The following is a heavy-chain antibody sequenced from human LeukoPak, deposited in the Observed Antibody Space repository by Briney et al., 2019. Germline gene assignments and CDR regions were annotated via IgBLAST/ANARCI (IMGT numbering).Heavy chain of an antibody. Sequence: QTGGSLRLSCAVSGLTFSSHSMNWVRQAPGKGLEWLSHISSSSTIYYADSVKGRFTISRDNAKNSLYPQMNSLRAEDTAVYYCASWAGTATGFSGPFDYWGQGTLVTVSS. D-gene: IGHD6-13*01. V-gene: IGHV3-48*01. CDR3: ASWAGTATGFSGPFDY. J-gene: IGHJ4*02. CDR2: ISSSSTI. CDR1: GLTFSSHS.